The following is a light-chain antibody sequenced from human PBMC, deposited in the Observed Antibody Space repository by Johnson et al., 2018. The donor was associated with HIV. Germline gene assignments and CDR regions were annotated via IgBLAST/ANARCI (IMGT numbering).Light chain of an antibody. CDR1: TSNIGNNY. CDR3: GTWDSSLSTFYV. V-gene: IGLV1-51*01. J-gene: IGLJ1*01. Sequence: QSVLTQPPSVSAAPGQKVTISCSGSTSNIGNNYVSWYQHLPRTAPKLLIYDNNKRPSGIPDRFSGSKSGTSATLGITGLQTGAEADYYCGTWDSSLSTFYVFGNGTKVTVL. CDR2: DNN.